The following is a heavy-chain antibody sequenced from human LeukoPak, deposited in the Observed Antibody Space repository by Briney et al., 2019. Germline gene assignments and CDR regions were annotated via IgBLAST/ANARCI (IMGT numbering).Heavy chain of an antibody. CDR2: MNPNTGNT. V-gene: IGHV1-8*01. CDR1: GYTFGRYD. D-gene: IGHD3-10*01. Sequence: ASVKVSCKASGYTFGRYDINWVRQATGQGLEWMGWMNPNTGNTFYAQKFQGKVTMTRNTSISTAYMELSSLRSDDTAVYYCARVVRGLGWFDPWGQGTLVTVSS. CDR3: ARVVRGLGWFDP. J-gene: IGHJ5*02.